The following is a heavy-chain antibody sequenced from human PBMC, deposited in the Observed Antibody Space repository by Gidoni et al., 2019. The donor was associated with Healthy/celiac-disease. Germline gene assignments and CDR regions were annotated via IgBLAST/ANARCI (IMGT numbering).Heavy chain of an antibody. CDR2: ISGSGGST. CDR3: AKGGIVVVVAATQYFDY. D-gene: IGHD2-15*01. CDR1: GFTFSSYA. Sequence: EVQLLESGGGLVQPGGSLRLSCAASGFTFSSYAMSWVRQAPGKGLDRVSAISGSGGSTYYADSVKGRFTISRDNSKNTLYLQMNSLRAEDTAVYYCAKGGIVVVVAATQYFDYWGQGTLVTVSS. J-gene: IGHJ4*02. V-gene: IGHV3-23*01.